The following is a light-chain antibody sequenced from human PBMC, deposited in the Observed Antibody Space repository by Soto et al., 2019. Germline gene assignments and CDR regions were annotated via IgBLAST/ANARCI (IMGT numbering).Light chain of an antibody. J-gene: IGLJ2*01. CDR2: LEGSGTY. CDR1: SGHRSYI. V-gene: IGLV4-60*03. CDR3: ETWDTNTRV. Sequence: QLVLTQSSSASASLGSSVKLTCTLSSGHRSYIIAWHQQQPGKAPRYLMKLEGSGTYNKGSGVPDRFSGSSSGADRYLTISNLQSEDEADYYCETWDTNTRVFGGGTQLTVL.